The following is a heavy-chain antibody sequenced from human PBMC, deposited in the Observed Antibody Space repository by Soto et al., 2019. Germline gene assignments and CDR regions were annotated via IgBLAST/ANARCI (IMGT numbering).Heavy chain of an antibody. CDR3: ARVGSFEVVAATDYFDH. Sequence: VQLVQSGAEVKKPGASVKISCKASGYTFNSYYMHWVRQAPGQGLEWMGVINPSGDSAGYAQKFQGRVTMTRHTSTSTLYMDLSGLRSDDTAVYYCARVGSFEVVAATDYFDHWGQGTLITVSS. V-gene: IGHV1-46*02. CDR2: INPSGDSA. D-gene: IGHD6-19*01. J-gene: IGHJ4*02. CDR1: GYTFNSYY.